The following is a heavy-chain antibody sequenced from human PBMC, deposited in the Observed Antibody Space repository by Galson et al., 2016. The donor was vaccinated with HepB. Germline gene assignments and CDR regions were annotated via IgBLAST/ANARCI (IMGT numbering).Heavy chain of an antibody. V-gene: IGHV1-18*01. CDR1: GYTFGNYG. D-gene: IGHD1-26*01. CDR3: AKREPTPGRGWYFDS. Sequence: QSGAEVKKPGASVRVSCKTSGYTFGNYGIGWVRQAPGQGLEWVGWISVYNGKTNYAQKFQDRVTLTTDTSTDTAYMELRSLRYDDTAVYYCAKREPTPGRGWYFDSWGRGTLVAVSS. CDR2: ISVYNGKT. J-gene: IGHJ4*02.